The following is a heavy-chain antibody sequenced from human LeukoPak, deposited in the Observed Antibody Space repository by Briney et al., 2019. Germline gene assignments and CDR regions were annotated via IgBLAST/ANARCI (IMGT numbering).Heavy chain of an antibody. V-gene: IGHV3-21*01. CDR2: ISSSSSYI. CDR1: GFTVSSNY. Sequence: GGSLRLSCAASGFTVSSNYMSWVRQAPGKGLEWVSSISSSSSYIYYADSVKGRFTISRDNAKNSLYLQMNSLRAEDTAVYYCARDGITMVYGMDVWGQGTTVTVSS. CDR3: ARDGITMVYGMDV. J-gene: IGHJ6*02. D-gene: IGHD3-10*01.